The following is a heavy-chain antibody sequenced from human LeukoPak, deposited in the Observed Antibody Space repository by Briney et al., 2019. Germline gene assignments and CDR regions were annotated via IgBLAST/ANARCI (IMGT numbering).Heavy chain of an antibody. J-gene: IGHJ4*02. CDR3: ASFRVVSAISHY. V-gene: IGHV1-69*04. Sequence: SVKVSCKASGGTFSSYAISWVRQAPGQGLEWMGRIIPILGIANYAQKFQGRVTITADKSTSTAYMELSSLRSEDTAVYYCASFRVVSAISHYWGQGAPVTV. CDR2: IIPILGIA. D-gene: IGHD2-21*02. CDR1: GGTFSSYA.